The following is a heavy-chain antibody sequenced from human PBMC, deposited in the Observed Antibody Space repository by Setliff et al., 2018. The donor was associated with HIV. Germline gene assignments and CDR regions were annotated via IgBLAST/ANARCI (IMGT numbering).Heavy chain of an antibody. V-gene: IGHV3-23*01. J-gene: IGHJ4*02. Sequence: PGGSLRLSCATSGFSFGNLAMSWVRQVPGKGLEWVSSISPRGVNSYYADSVKGRFIISRDNSKNTLYLQMNRLRAEDTALYYCVRGPQFRPHWGQGTLVTVSS. CDR3: VRGPQFRPH. CDR1: GFSFGNLA. CDR2: ISPRGVNS.